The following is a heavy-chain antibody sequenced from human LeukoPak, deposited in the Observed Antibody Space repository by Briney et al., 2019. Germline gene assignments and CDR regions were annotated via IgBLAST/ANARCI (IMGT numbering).Heavy chain of an antibody. J-gene: IGHJ2*01. Sequence: PSETLSLTCTVSGGSISSYHWNWIRQPPGKGLEWIGYIYYSGSTNYSPSLKSRVTISVDTSKNQFSLTLSSVTAADTALYYRARGGVSWYFDLWGRGTLVTVSS. D-gene: IGHD3-10*01. CDR3: ARGGVSWYFDL. V-gene: IGHV4-59*01. CDR2: IYYSGST. CDR1: GGSISSYH.